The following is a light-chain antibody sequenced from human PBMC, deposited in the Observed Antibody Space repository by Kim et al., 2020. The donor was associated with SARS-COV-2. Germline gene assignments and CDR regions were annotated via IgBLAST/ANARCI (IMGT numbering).Light chain of an antibody. Sequence: ALGQTVRITCQGDSLRRYDPDWYQHKPGQAPVLVIYAKDKRPSGIPDRFSGSTSGTTAALTITGAQAEDGADYYCSSRDISGDLWVFGGGTQLTVL. CDR1: SLRRYD. CDR3: SSRDISGDLWV. J-gene: IGLJ3*02. V-gene: IGLV3-19*01. CDR2: AKD.